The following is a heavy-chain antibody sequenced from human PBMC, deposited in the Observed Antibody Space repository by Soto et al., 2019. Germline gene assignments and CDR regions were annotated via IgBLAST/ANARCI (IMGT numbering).Heavy chain of an antibody. D-gene: IGHD3-16*01. V-gene: IGHV3-30*18. CDR3: AKDMRQPLDP. CDR2: VSYEGTNT. J-gene: IGHJ5*02. CDR1: GFAFNKYG. Sequence: QVQLVESGGRVVQPGTSLRISCAASGFAFNKYGMHWVRQAPGKGLEWVDVVSYEGTNTFYADSVKGRFTASRDKSRGMVYLQMDRRRGEDTAKYFCAKDMRQPLDPFGQGTLVIVSS.